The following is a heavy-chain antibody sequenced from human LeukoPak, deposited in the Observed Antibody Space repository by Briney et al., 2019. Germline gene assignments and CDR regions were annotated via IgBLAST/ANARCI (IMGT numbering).Heavy chain of an antibody. D-gene: IGHD4-23*01. CDR2: IIVSGRST. CDR1: GFTFSSYA. Sequence: GGSLTLSCSASGFTFSSYAMRWVRHAPGKWLELVSAIIVSGRSTYYADSVKGRFTISRDNSKNTLYLQMNSLRAEDTAVYYCAKVFYGGAWGQGTVVSVSS. V-gene: IGHV3-23*01. CDR3: AKVFYGGA. J-gene: IGHJ4*02.